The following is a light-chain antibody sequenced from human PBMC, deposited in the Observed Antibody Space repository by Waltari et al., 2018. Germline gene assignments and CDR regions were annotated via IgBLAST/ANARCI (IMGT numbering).Light chain of an antibody. Sequence: DIQMTQSPSSLSASVGDRVTITCRASQTISSYLSWYQQKPGKAPNLLIYAASSLQSGVPSRFSGSGSGTDCTLTISSLQPEDFATYYCQQSYNTPRTFGQGTKVEVK. CDR2: AAS. J-gene: IGKJ1*01. V-gene: IGKV1-39*01. CDR1: QTISSY. CDR3: QQSYNTPRT.